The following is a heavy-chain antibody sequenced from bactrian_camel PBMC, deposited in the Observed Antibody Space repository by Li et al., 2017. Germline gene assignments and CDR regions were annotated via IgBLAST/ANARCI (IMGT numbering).Heavy chain of an antibody. D-gene: IGHD5*01. CDR1: GFTFSNYG. Sequence: HVQLVESGGGLVQPGGSLTLSCIGSGFTFSNYGMNWVRQAPGKGLEWVSGVLSDGSMTYYGDRVKGRFTISRDNAKNTLYLQMNSLKPEETAVYYCAADLRAASPRCPRRWAALPGRSVWGQGTQVTVS. V-gene: IGHV3S6*01. J-gene: IGHJ4*01. CDR3: AADLRAASPRCPRRWAALPGRSV. CDR2: VLSDGSMT.